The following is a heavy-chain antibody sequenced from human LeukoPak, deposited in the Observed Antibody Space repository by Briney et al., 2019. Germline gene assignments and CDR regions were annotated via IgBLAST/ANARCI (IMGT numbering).Heavy chain of an antibody. Sequence: SETLSLTCAVSGGSISSGNWWSWVRQTPGKGLEWIGEIYHTGGTNYNPSLKSRVTISVDTSKNQFSLKLSSVTAADTAVYYCAREYSSGGSCYGYWGQGTLVTVSS. V-gene: IGHV4-4*02. D-gene: IGHD2-15*01. CDR3: AREYSSGGSCYGY. CDR2: IYHTGGT. CDR1: GGSISSGNW. J-gene: IGHJ4*02.